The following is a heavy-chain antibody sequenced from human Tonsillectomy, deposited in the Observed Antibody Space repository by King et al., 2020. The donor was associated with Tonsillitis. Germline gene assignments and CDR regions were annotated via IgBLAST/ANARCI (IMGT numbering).Heavy chain of an antibody. V-gene: IGHV4-30-4*01. D-gene: IGHD4-17*01. CDR3: ATGDYEVVYVFDI. J-gene: IGHJ3*02. CDR1: GGSISSGDYY. CDR2: IYYSGSA. Sequence: VQLVESGPGLVKPSQTLSLTCSVSGGSISSGDYYWSWIRQPPGKGLEWIGYIYYSGSAYYNPSLKSRLTISVDTSKNQFSLKLSSVTAADTAVYYCATGDYEVVYVFDIWGQGTMVTVSA.